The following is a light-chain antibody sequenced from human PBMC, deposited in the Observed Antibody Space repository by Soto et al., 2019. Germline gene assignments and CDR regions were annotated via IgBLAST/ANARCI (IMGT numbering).Light chain of an antibody. V-gene: IGLV2-14*01. CDR3: SSYTSSSTLV. CDR2: EVS. Sequence: QSARTQPASVSGSPGQSITNSCTGTSSDVGGYNYVSWYQQHPGKAPKLMIYEVSNRPSGVSNRFSGSKSGNTASLTISGLQAEDEADYYCSSYTSSSTLVFGGVTKLTVL. J-gene: IGLJ2*01. CDR1: SSDVGGYNY.